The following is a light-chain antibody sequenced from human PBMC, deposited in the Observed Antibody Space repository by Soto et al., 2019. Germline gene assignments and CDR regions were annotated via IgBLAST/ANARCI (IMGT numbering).Light chain of an antibody. CDR2: GTS. CDR3: QQYGSSLRT. Sequence: EILLTQSPGTLSLSPGERATLSCRASQSVSSSYLAWYQQKPGQAPRLLIYGTSTRATGIPARFSGSGSGADFTLTISRLEPEDFTVYYCQQYGSSLRTFGQGTKVEIK. CDR1: QSVSSSY. J-gene: IGKJ1*01. V-gene: IGKV3-20*01.